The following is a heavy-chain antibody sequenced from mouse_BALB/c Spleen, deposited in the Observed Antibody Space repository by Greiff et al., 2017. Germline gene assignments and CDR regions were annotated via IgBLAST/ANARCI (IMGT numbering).Heavy chain of an antibody. CDR3: ARGGYGYYYAMDY. Sequence: VQLQQSGAELVRPGTSVKVSCKASGYAFTNYLIEWVKQRPGQGLEWIGVINPGSGGTNYNEKFKGKATLTADKSSSTAYMQLSSLTSDDSAVYFCARGGYGYYYAMDYWGQGTSVTVSS. V-gene: IGHV1-54*01. J-gene: IGHJ4*01. CDR1: GYAFTNYL. CDR2: INPGSGGT. D-gene: IGHD2-10*02.